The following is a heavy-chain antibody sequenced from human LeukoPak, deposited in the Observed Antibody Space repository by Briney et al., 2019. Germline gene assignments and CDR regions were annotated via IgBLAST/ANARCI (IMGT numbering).Heavy chain of an antibody. V-gene: IGHV1-2*02. D-gene: IGHD1-26*01. CDR2: MNPNSGDT. CDR1: GYTFTGYY. CDR3: GREGWEPIRAAFDL. J-gene: IGHJ3*01. Sequence: ASVKVSCKASGYTFTGYYMHWVRQAPGQGLEWMGWMNPNSGDTNYAQKFQGRVTMARDTSISTAYMELRSLRSDDTAVYLCGREGWEPIRAAFDLWGQGTMVTVSS.